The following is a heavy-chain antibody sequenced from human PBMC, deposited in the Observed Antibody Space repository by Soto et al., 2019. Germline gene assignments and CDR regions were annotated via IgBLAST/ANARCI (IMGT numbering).Heavy chain of an antibody. V-gene: IGHV3-23*01. CDR1: GFTFSNYA. CDR2: IGGGDDI. Sequence: VQLLESGGGLVQPGGSLRLSCEASGFTFSNYAMAWVRQTPGEGPEWVSTIGGGDDIFYAESVQGRFIISRDDSRSTMYLQMDNQRVEDTAIYSCAKDSISYNGIYDAFDVWGQGTVVTVSS. D-gene: IGHD3-3*02. CDR3: AKDSISYNGIYDAFDV. J-gene: IGHJ3*01.